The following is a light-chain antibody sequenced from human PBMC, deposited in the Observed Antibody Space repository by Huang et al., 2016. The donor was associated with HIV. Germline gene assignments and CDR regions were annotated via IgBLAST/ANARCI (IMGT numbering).Light chain of an antibody. Sequence: DIVLTQSPGTLSLSPGARAALSCRASQNITNNYLAWYKQRSGQPPRLLIYGRSNRAMGIPDRFSGSGSGTDFTLIINRLEPQDSAVYYCQQYLSSPLTFGGGTNVEIK. CDR1: QNITNNY. J-gene: IGKJ4*01. V-gene: IGKV3-20*01. CDR3: QQYLSSPLT. CDR2: GRS.